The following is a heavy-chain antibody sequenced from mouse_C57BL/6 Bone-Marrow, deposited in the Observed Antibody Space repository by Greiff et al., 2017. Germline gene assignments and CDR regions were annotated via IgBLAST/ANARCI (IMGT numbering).Heavy chain of an antibody. V-gene: IGHV14-4*01. CDR3: LYRTTVVAPFDY. J-gene: IGHJ2*01. Sequence: VQLQQSGAELVRPGASVKLSCTASGFNIKDDYMHWVKQRPEQGLEWIGWIDPENGDTEYASKFQGKATITADTSSNTAYLQLSSLTSEDTAVYYCLYRTTVVAPFDYWGQGTTLTVSS. D-gene: IGHD1-1*01. CDR2: IDPENGDT. CDR1: GFNIKDDY.